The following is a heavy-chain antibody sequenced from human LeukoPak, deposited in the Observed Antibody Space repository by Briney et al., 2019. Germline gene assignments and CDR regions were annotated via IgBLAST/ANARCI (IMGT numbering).Heavy chain of an antibody. CDR1: GFTFRSYG. V-gene: IGHV3-64*02. CDR2: IGSNGDST. CDR3: ARDFVHYYDSSGFEYYFDF. Sequence: GGSLRLSCSGSGFTFRSYGMHWVRQAPGKGLEYVSGIGSNGDSTYYADSVKGRFTISRDNSKNTLYLQMGSLRAEDMAVYYCARDFVHYYDSSGFEYYFDFWGQGTLVTVSS. D-gene: IGHD3-22*01. J-gene: IGHJ4*02.